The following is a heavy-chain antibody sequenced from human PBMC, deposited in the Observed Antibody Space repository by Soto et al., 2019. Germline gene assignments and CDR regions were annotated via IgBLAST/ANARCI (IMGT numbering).Heavy chain of an antibody. CDR2: TYYRSKWYN. Sequence: SQTLSLTCAISGDTVSSNAAAWNWIRQSPSRGLEWLGRTYYRSKWYNDYAVSVRGRITINPDTAKNQLPLQLNSVTPEDTAVYYCKRGIMAPLRVFDWWGRGTLVSVSS. D-gene: IGHD5-12*01. V-gene: IGHV6-1*01. CDR3: KRGIMAPLRVFDW. CDR1: GDTVSSNAAA. J-gene: IGHJ4*02.